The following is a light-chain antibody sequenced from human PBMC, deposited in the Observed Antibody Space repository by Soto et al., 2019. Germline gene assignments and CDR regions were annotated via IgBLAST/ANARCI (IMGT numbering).Light chain of an antibody. J-gene: IGKJ4*01. V-gene: IGKV3-15*01. CDR2: GAS. CDR3: QQYSNLPLT. CDR1: QSVDDN. Sequence: IVMTQSPATLSVSPGERATLSCRASQSVDDNLAWYQQKPGQAPRLLIYGASTRATGIPARFSGSGSGTDFTLTISRLEPEDFAVYYCQQYSNLPLTFGGGTKVDIK.